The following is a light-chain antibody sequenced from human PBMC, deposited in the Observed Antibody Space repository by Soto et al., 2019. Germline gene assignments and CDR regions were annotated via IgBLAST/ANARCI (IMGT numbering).Light chain of an antibody. J-gene: IGLJ3*02. CDR2: DVT. Sequence: QSALTQPASVSGSPGQSITISCTGTSSDVGGYNYVSWYQHHPGKAPKLMIYDVTNRPSGVSNRFSGSKSGNTASLTISVLQAEDEADYYCTSYTTSSPDLVFGGGTQLTVL. CDR3: TSYTTSSPDLV. CDR1: SSDVGGYNY. V-gene: IGLV2-14*03.